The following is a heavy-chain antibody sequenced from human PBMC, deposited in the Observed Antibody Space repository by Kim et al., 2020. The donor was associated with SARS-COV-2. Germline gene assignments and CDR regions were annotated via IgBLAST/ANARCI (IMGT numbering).Heavy chain of an antibody. J-gene: IGHJ4*02. Sequence: GGSLRLSCAASGFTFSRYAMSWVRQAPGKGLEWVSAISGSGGSTYYADSVKGRFTISSDNSKNPLYLQMNSLRAADTAVYYCAKVPQSIVVVVAATPQFDYWGQGTLVTVSS. CDR2: ISGSGGST. CDR3: AKVPQSIVVVVAATPQFDY. V-gene: IGHV3-23*01. D-gene: IGHD2-15*01. CDR1: GFTFSRYA.